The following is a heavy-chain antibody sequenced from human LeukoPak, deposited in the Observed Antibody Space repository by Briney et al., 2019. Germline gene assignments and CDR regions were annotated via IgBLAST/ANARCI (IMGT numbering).Heavy chain of an antibody. CDR2: IYPGDSDT. CDR1: GYSFTSYW. CDR3: AISLITGTTGVHYYYMDV. Sequence: PGESLKISCKGSGYSFTSYWIGWVRQMPGKGLEWMGIIYPGDSDTRYSPSFQGQVTISADKSISTAYLQWSSLKASDTAMYYCAISLITGTTGVHYYYMDVWGKGTTVTVSS. D-gene: IGHD1-7*01. V-gene: IGHV5-51*01. J-gene: IGHJ6*03.